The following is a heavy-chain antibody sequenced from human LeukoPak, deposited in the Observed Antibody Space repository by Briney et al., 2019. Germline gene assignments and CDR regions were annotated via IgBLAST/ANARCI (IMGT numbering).Heavy chain of an antibody. CDR2: ISAYNGNT. J-gene: IGHJ5*02. V-gene: IGHV1-18*01. CDR3: ARVLRSTGWFDP. Sequence: EASVKVSCKASGHTFTSYGISWVRQAPGQGLEWMGWISAYNGNTNYAQKLQGRVTMTTDTSTSTAYMELRSLRSDDTAVYYCARVLRSTGWFDPWGQGTLVTVSS. CDR1: GHTFTSYG. D-gene: IGHD5/OR15-5a*01.